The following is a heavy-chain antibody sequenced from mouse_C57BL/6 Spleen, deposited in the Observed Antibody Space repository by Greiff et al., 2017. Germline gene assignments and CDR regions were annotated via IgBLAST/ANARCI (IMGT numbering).Heavy chain of an antibody. V-gene: IGHV1-69*01. CDR3: ARSPPDWDY. D-gene: IGHD4-1*01. J-gene: IGHJ2*01. CDR1: GYTFTSYW. Sequence: QVQLQQPGAELVMPGASVKLSCKASGYTFTSYWMHWVKQRPGQGLEWIGEIDPSDSYTNYNQKFKGKSTLTVDKSSSTAYMQLSSLTSEDSAVYYCARSPPDWDYWGQGTTLTVSS. CDR2: IDPSDSYT.